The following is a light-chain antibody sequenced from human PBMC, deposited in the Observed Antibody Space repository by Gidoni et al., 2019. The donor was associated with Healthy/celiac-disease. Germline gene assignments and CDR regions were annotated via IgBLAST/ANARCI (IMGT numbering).Light chain of an antibody. CDR3: QQYGSSPPLMYT. J-gene: IGKJ2*01. V-gene: IGKV3-20*01. CDR1: QSVSSSY. CDR2: GAS. Sequence: EIVLTQSPGTLSLSPVERATLSCRASQSVSSSYLAWYQQKPGQAPRLLIYGASSRATGIPDRFSGSGSGTDFTLTISRLEPEDFAVYYCQQYGSSPPLMYTFGQGTKLEIK.